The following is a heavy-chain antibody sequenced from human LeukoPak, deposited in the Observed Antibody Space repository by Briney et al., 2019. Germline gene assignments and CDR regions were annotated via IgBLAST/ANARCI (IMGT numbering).Heavy chain of an antibody. J-gene: IGHJ4*02. V-gene: IGHV3-48*03. Sequence: GGSLRLSCAASGFTFSSYEMNWVRQAPGKGLEWISYISGSGTTIYYAKSVEGRFTISRDNAKNSLYLQMNSLRAEDTAVYYCVSAYGGLLDYWGQGTLVTVSS. D-gene: IGHD3-16*01. CDR3: VSAYGGLLDY. CDR2: ISGSGTTI. CDR1: GFTFSSYE.